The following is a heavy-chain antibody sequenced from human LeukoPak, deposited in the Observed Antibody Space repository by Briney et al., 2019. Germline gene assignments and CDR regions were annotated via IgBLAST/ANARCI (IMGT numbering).Heavy chain of an antibody. Sequence: SETLSLACAVYGGSFSGYYWSWIRQPPKKGLEWIGDINHSGSTNYNASLQSRVTMSVDTSKNQFSLKMNSVTAADTALYYCARRKEYVGWFDTWGQGTLVTFSS. CDR2: INHSGST. V-gene: IGHV4-34*01. CDR3: ARRKEYVGWFDT. D-gene: IGHD6-6*01. J-gene: IGHJ5*02. CDR1: GGSFSGYY.